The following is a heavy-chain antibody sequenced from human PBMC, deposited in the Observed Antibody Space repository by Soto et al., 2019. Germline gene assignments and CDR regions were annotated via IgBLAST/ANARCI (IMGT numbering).Heavy chain of an antibody. CDR1: GGSISNGGYY. D-gene: IGHD3-10*01. CDR2: IHYSGST. J-gene: IGHJ4*01. CDR3: ARVRGSGNYAAYYFDS. Sequence: LSLTCTVSGGSISNGGYYWNWVRQHPGKGLEWIGYIHYSGSTWYNPSLESRVTISVDTSKDQFSLKLRSVTAADTAVYYCARVRGSGNYAAYYFDSWGQGTLVTVSS. V-gene: IGHV4-31*03.